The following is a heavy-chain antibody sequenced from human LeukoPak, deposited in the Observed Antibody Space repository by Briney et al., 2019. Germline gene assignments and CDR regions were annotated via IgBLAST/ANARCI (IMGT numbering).Heavy chain of an antibody. J-gene: IGHJ4*02. CDR1: GFTFSSYA. V-gene: IGHV3-30-3*01. CDR2: ISYDGSNK. D-gene: IGHD3-3*01. Sequence: PGRSLRLSCAASGFTFSSYAMHWVRQAPGKGLEWVAVISYDGSNKYYADSVEGRFTISRDNSKNTLYLQMNSLRAEDTAVYYCAREFGDWGLDYWGQGTLVTVSS. CDR3: AREFGDWGLDY.